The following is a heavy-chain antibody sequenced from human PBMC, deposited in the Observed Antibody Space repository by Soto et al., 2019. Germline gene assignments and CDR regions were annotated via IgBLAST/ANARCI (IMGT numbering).Heavy chain of an antibody. V-gene: IGHV5-51*01. D-gene: IGHD6-6*01. J-gene: IGHJ6*02. CDR1: GYSFLSRW. CDR2: IYPGNSDT. CDR3: ARGLSPRPSSHYYYGMDV. Sequence: GESLKISCKGSGYSFLSRWIAWVRQKPGKGLEWMGIIYPGNSDTRYNPSFQGQVTISADRSISTAYLQWTSLKASDTAMYYCARGLSPRPSSHYYYGMDVWGQGTTVTVS.